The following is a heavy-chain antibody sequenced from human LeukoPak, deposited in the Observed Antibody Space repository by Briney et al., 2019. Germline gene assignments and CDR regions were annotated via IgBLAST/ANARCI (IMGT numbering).Heavy chain of an antibody. Sequence: QAGGSLRLSCVVSGFTFSDHYLDGVRQSPGRGREGVGRSRIKADEYITQYAAPVKDSFTISRDESKDSLFLQMNSLKTEDTAMYYCVRGPNSFDLWGQGTPVTVSS. CDR1: GFTFSDHY. J-gene: IGHJ4*02. V-gene: IGHV3-72*01. D-gene: IGHD2/OR15-2a*01. CDR2: SRIKADEYIT. CDR3: VRGPNSFDL.